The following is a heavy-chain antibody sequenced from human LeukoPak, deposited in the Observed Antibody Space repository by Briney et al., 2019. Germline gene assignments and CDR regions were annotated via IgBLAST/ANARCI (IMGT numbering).Heavy chain of an antibody. J-gene: IGHJ4*02. CDR1: GFTFSSYA. CDR3: AREGVRGVIDY. Sequence: GGSLRLSCAASGFTFSSYAMHWVRQAPGKGLEYVSAISSNGGSTYYANSVKGRFTIPRDNSKNTLYLQMGSLRAEDMAVYYCAREGVRGVIDYWGQGTLVTVSS. CDR2: ISSNGGST. V-gene: IGHV3-64*01. D-gene: IGHD3-10*01.